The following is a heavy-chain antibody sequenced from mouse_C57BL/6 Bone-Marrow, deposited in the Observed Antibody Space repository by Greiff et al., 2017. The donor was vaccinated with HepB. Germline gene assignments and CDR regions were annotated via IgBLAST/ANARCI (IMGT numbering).Heavy chain of an antibody. D-gene: IGHD1-1*01. CDR2: IRNKANGYTT. CDR3: ARYNTTKAMDY. Sequence: EVKLVESGGGLVQPGGSLSLSCAASGFTFTDYYMSWVRQPPGKALEWLGFIRNKANGYTTEYSASVTGRFTISRDNSQSILYLQMNALRAEDSATYYCARYNTTKAMDYWGQGTSVTVSS. J-gene: IGHJ4*01. V-gene: IGHV7-3*01. CDR1: GFTFTDYY.